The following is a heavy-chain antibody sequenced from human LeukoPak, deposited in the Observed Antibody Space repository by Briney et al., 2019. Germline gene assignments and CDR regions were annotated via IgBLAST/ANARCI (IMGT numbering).Heavy chain of an antibody. CDR3: ARGGHYNWFDP. D-gene: IGHD3-16*01. CDR1: GGSISSSSYY. Sequence: SETLSLTCTVSGGSISSSSYYWGWIRQPPGKGLEWIGSIYYSGSTYYNPSLKSRVTISVDTSKNQFSLKLSSVTAADTAVYYCARGGHYNWFDPWGQGTLVTVSS. V-gene: IGHV4-39*07. CDR2: IYYSGST. J-gene: IGHJ5*02.